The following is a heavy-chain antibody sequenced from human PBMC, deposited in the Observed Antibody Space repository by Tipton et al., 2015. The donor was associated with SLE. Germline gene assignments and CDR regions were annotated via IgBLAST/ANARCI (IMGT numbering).Heavy chain of an antibody. CDR2: IYYGGST. CDR1: GGSISSYY. D-gene: IGHD6-6*01. J-gene: IGHJ6*03. V-gene: IGHV4-59*01. CDR3: ARGSSSSSYYYYYMDV. Sequence: TLSLTCTVSGGSISSYYWSWIRQPPGKGLEWIGYIYYGGSTNYNPSLKSRVTISVDTSKNQFSLKLSSVTAADTAVYYCARGSSSSSYYYYYMDVWGKGTTVTVSS.